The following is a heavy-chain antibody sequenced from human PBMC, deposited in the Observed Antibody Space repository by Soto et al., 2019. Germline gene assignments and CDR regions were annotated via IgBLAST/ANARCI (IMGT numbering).Heavy chain of an antibody. D-gene: IGHD2-21*02. Sequence: ASVKVSCKVSGYTLTELSMHWVRQAPGRGLEWMGGFDPEDGETIYAQKFQGRVTMTEDTSTDTAYMELSSLRSEDTAVYYCATDIVVVTAMYAFDIWGQGTMVTVSS. CDR2: FDPEDGET. J-gene: IGHJ3*02. CDR1: GYTLTELS. CDR3: ATDIVVVTAMYAFDI. V-gene: IGHV1-24*01.